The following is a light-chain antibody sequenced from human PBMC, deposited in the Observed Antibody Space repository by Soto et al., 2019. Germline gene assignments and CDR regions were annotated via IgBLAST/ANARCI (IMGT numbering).Light chain of an antibody. CDR1: QNIKKY. J-gene: IGKJ4*01. Sequence: EIQMTQSPSALSASVGDRVTITCRASQNIKKYLNGYRQKPGKAPDLLIYTASSLQVVFPSRFIGSGSGTDFSLTITSLQPEDSAIYFCQQSFSAPLTFGGGTKVYIK. CDR2: TAS. CDR3: QQSFSAPLT. V-gene: IGKV1-39*01.